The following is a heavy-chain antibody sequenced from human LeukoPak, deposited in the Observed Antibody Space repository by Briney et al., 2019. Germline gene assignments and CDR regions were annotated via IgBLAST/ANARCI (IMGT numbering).Heavy chain of an antibody. J-gene: IGHJ4*02. V-gene: IGHV3-7*05. CDR3: VRDNWDAYFDY. Sequence: GGSLRLSCEASGFTFSDYWMTWVRQAPGKGMEFGANIKQDGSEKNHADSVKGRFTISRDNARNSLYLQMNSLRAEDTAVYYCVRDNWDAYFDYWGQGNLVTVSS. D-gene: IGHD3-16*01. CDR2: IKQDGSEK. CDR1: GFTFSDYW.